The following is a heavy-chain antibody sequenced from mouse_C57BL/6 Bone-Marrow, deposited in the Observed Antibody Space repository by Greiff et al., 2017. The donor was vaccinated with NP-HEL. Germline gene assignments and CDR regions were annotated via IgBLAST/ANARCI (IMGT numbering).Heavy chain of an antibody. D-gene: IGHD1-1*01. CDR3: ASTVVAPYYFDY. V-gene: IGHV1-7*01. CDR1: GYTFTSYW. Sequence: VQLQQSGAELAKPGASVKLSCKASGYTFTSYWMHWVKQRPGQGLEWIGYINPSSGYTKYNQKFKDKSTLTADKSSSTAYMQLSSLTYEDSAVYYCASTVVAPYYFDYWGQGTTLTVSS. CDR2: INPSSGYT. J-gene: IGHJ2*01.